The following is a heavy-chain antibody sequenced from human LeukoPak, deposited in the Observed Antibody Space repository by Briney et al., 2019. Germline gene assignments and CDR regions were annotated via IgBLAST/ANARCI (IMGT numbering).Heavy chain of an antibody. CDR1: GGSISSGDYY. V-gene: IGHV4-30-4*01. CDR3: ARQPGYCSGGSCRYGFDY. D-gene: IGHD2-15*01. Sequence: SETLSLTCTVSGGSISSGDYYWSWIRQPPGKGLEWIGYIYYSGSTNYNPSLKSRVTISVDTSKNQFSLKLSSVTAADTAVYYCARQPGYCSGGSCRYGFDYWGQGTLVTVSS. J-gene: IGHJ4*02. CDR2: IYYSGST.